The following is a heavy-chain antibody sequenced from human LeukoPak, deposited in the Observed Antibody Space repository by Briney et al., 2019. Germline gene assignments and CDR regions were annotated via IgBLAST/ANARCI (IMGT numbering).Heavy chain of an antibody. CDR1: GGSISSHY. J-gene: IGHJ4*02. Sequence: SETLSLTCTVSGGSISSHYWSWIRQPPGKGLEWIGYIYYSGSTNYNPSLKSRVTISVDTSKNQFSLKLSSVTAADTAVYYCARGRYSYGYGNDYWGQGTLVTVSS. CDR3: ARGRYSYGYGNDY. V-gene: IGHV4-59*11. CDR2: IYYSGST. D-gene: IGHD5-18*01.